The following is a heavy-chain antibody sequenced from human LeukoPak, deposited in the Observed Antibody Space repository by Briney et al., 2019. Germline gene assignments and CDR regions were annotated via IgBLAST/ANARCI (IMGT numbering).Heavy chain of an antibody. Sequence: ASVKVSCKASGYTFTSYAISWVRQAPGQGLEWMGWISPNNGKTNYAQKLQGRVTITTDTSTSTAYMELRSLRSDDTAVYYCASDRRWLHPNDAFDIWGQGTMVTVSS. D-gene: IGHD5-24*01. J-gene: IGHJ3*02. V-gene: IGHV1-18*01. CDR3: ASDRRWLHPNDAFDI. CDR2: ISPNNGKT. CDR1: GYTFTSYA.